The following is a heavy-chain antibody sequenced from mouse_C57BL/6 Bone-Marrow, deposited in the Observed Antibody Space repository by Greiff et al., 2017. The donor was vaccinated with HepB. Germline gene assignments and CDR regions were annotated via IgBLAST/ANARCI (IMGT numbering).Heavy chain of an antibody. V-gene: IGHV2-5*01. CDR3: AKNSYYSYWYFDV. CDR1: GFSLTSYG. Sequence: VKLMESGPGLVQPSQSLSITCTVSGFSLTSYGVHWVRQSPGKGLEWLGVIWRGGSTDYNAAFMSRLSITKDNSKSQVFFKMNSLQADDTAIYYCAKNSYYSYWYFDVWGTGTTVTVSS. J-gene: IGHJ1*03. D-gene: IGHD2-12*01. CDR2: IWRGGST.